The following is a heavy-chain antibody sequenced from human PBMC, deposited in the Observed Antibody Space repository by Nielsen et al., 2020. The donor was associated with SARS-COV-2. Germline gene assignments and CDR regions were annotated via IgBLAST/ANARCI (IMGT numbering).Heavy chain of an antibody. Sequence: ASVKVSCKASGYTFTGYYMHWVRQAPGQGLEWMGWINPNSGGTNYAQKFQGWVTMTRDTSISTAYMELSRLRSDDTAVYYCARATLDYYYYYYMDVWGKRTTVTVSS. V-gene: IGHV1-2*04. CDR1: GYTFTGYY. CDR3: ARATLDYYYYYYMDV. CDR2: INPNSGGT. J-gene: IGHJ6*03.